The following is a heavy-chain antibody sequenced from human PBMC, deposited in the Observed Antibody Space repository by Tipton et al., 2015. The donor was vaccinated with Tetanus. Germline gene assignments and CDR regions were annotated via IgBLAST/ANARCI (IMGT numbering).Heavy chain of an antibody. Sequence: LRLSCTVSGVSVRSGSYSWNWIRQPPGKGLEWLAYVSYSGRTNSNYSLKSRISISQDTSRNQFSLKLTSVTAADTAVYYCARDERYGDYAHWGQGALVTVSS. V-gene: IGHV4-61*01. CDR3: ARDERYGDYAH. CDR2: VSYSGRT. D-gene: IGHD4-17*01. J-gene: IGHJ4*02. CDR1: GVSVRSGSYS.